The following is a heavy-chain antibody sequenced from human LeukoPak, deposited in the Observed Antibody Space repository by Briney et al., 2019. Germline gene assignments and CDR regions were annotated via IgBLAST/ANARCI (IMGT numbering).Heavy chain of an antibody. CDR2: ISGSAARV. J-gene: IGHJ5*02. CDR1: GFSFSSNS. CDR3: GKDSYVGVNWFDP. D-gene: IGHD1-26*01. V-gene: IGHV3-23*01. Sequence: GGSLRLSCAASGFSFSSNSMSWVRQAPGKGLEWVSAISGSAARVFYSDSVKGRFTISRGNSKNMVYLQMNSLRAEDTAVYYCGKDSYVGVNWFDPRGQGILVTVSS.